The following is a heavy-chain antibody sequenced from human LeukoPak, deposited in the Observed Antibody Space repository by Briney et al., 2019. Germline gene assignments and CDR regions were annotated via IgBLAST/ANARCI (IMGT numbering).Heavy chain of an antibody. Sequence: PGGSLRLSCAASGFTFSSYSMNWVRQAPGKGLEWVSSISSSSSYIYYADSVKGRFTISRDNAKNSLYLQMNSLRAEDTAVYYCARDPPYYDFRSGPEKYYFDYWGQGTLVTVSS. CDR2: ISSSSSYI. D-gene: IGHD3-3*01. CDR1: GFTFSSYS. V-gene: IGHV3-21*01. J-gene: IGHJ4*02. CDR3: ARDPPYYDFRSGPEKYYFDY.